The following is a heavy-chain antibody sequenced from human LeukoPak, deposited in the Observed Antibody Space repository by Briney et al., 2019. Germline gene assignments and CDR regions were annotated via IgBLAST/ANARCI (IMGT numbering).Heavy chain of an antibody. D-gene: IGHD6-6*01. CDR2: ISGSGGST. J-gene: IGHJ3*02. CDR3: VGSSGGTGRGHDAFDI. Sequence: PGGSLRLSCAASGFTFSSYWMSWVRQAPGKGLEWVSAISGSGGSTYYADSVKGRFTISRDNSKNTLYLQMNSLRAEDTAVYYCVGSSGGTGRGHDAFDIWGQGTMVTVSS. CDR1: GFTFSSYW. V-gene: IGHV3-23*01.